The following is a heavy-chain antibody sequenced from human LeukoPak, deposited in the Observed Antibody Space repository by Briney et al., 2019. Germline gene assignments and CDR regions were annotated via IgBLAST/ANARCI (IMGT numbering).Heavy chain of an antibody. CDR1: GFTFGGYA. V-gene: IGHV3-23*01. D-gene: IGHD3-22*01. CDR3: AKGGYYDSSGYYYWVAEDY. CDR2: ISGGSVST. Sequence: GGSLRLSCAASGFTFGGYAMSWVRQAPGKGLEWVSGISGGSVSTYYADSVKGRFTISRDNSKNTLYLQMNSLRAEDTAVYYCAKGGYYDSSGYYYWVAEDYWGQGTLVTVSS. J-gene: IGHJ4*02.